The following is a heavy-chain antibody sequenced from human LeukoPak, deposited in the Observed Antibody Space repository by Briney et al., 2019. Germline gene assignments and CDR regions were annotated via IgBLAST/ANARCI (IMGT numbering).Heavy chain of an antibody. Sequence: SETLSLTCIVSGGAIISYYWSWIRQPPGRRLEWFGYIYYSGNTNYNPSLKSRVTISIDTSKNQFSLKLSSVTAADTAVYYCARVGNGHFDYWGQGTLVTVSS. D-gene: IGHD2-8*01. CDR3: ARVGNGHFDY. V-gene: IGHV4-59*01. J-gene: IGHJ4*02. CDR1: GGAIISYY. CDR2: IYYSGNT.